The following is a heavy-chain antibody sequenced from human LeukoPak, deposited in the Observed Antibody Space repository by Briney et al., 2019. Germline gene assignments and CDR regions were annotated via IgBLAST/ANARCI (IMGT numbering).Heavy chain of an antibody. CDR2: INPNSGGT. V-gene: IGHV1-2*02. Sequence: GASVKVSCKASGYTFTGYYMHWVRQAPGQGLEWMGWINPNSGGTNYAQKFQGRVTMTRDTSISTAYMELRSLRSDDTAVYYCARDPIIMITFGGVIPEGAAFDIWGQGTMVTVSS. CDR1: GYTFTGYY. D-gene: IGHD3-16*02. CDR3: ARDPIIMITFGGVIPEGAAFDI. J-gene: IGHJ3*02.